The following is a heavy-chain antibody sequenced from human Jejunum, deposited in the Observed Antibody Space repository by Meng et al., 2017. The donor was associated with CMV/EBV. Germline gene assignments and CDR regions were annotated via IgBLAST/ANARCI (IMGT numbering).Heavy chain of an antibody. CDR1: GFAFSSIW. CDR2: VSLDGYTT. D-gene: IGHD2-15*01. Sequence: CSAFGFAFSSIWVHWVRQAPGKGLVWVARVSLDGYTTTYADSVKGRFTISRDNAKNMLYLQMNSLTVGDTALYYCVGSGLGVDWYFDLWGRGTLVTVSS. CDR3: VGSGLGVDWYFDL. V-gene: IGHV3-74*03. J-gene: IGHJ2*01.